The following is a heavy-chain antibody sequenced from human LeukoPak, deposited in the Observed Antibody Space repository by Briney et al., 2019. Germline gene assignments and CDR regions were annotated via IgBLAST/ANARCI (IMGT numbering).Heavy chain of an antibody. Sequence: ASVKVSCKASGYTFTGYYMHWVRQAPGQGLEWMGWINPNSGGTNYAQKFQGRVTMTRDTSISTAYMELSRLRSDDTAVYYCAKTMVRGVMGQGAFDIWGQGTMVTVSS. CDR1: GYTFTGYY. CDR3: AKTMVRGVMGQGAFDI. V-gene: IGHV1-2*02. D-gene: IGHD3-10*01. CDR2: INPNSGGT. J-gene: IGHJ3*02.